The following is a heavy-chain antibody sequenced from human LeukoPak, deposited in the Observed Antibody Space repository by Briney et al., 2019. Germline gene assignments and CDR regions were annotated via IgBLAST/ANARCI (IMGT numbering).Heavy chain of an antibody. CDR2: IYYSGST. Sequence: PSQTLSLTCTVSGGFISSGGYYWTWTRQPSGKGLECIGYIYYSGSTYYNPSLKSRISISLDTSKNQFSLKLSSVTAADTAVYYCARGPAGSYFHVPDYWGQGTLVTVSS. J-gene: IGHJ4*02. CDR3: ARGPAGSYFHVPDY. CDR1: GGFISSGGYY. V-gene: IGHV4-31*03. D-gene: IGHD3-10*01.